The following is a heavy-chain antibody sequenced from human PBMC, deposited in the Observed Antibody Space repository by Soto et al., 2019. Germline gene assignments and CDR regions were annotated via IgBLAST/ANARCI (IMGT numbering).Heavy chain of an antibody. CDR2: ISGTSDMT. V-gene: IGHV3-23*01. CDR3: AKYRWGATTVTAIN. CDR1: GFTFSSYP. Sequence: EVQLLESGGDLVEPGGSLRLSCVGSGFTFSSYPMNWVRQAPGKGLEWVSAISGTSDMTYDANSVTGRFTISRDNSKNTLYLQVSSLRVEDTAIYYCAKYRWGATTVTAINWGRGTLVTVSS. J-gene: IGHJ1*01. D-gene: IGHD4-4*01.